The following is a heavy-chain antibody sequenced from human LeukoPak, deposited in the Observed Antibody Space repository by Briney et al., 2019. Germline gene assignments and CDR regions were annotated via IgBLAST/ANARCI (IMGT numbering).Heavy chain of an antibody. D-gene: IGHD1-1*01. CDR1: GVIVSSNY. Sequence: GGSLRLSCAASGVIVSSNYMSWVRQVPGKGPEWVAVLYSNGNTFYGESVKGRFIISRDNSRNTVFLQMNILRVEDTAVYYCTRWNGGDWYFDHWGRGTLVTVSS. J-gene: IGHJ2*01. CDR3: TRWNGGDWYFDH. CDR2: LYSNGNT. V-gene: IGHV3-53*01.